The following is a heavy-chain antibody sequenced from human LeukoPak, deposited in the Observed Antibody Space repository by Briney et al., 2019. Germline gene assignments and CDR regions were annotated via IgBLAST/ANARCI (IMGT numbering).Heavy chain of an antibody. CDR2: IKSNTDGGTT. Sequence: PGGSLRLSCAASGFTFSKPWMGWVRQAPGKGLEWVGRIKSNTDGGTTDYAAPVKGRFTISRDDSKNTLYLQMNSLKTEDTAVYYSTTHGDYEGLADYWGQGTLVTVSS. V-gene: IGHV3-15*01. CDR3: TTHGDYEGLADY. J-gene: IGHJ4*02. D-gene: IGHD4-17*01. CDR1: GFTFSKPW.